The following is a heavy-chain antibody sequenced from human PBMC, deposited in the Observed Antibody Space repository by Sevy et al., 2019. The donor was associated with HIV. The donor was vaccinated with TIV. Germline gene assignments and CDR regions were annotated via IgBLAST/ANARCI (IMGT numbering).Heavy chain of an antibody. Sequence: GGSLRLSCAASGLRFSESAIHWVRHTSGKGLEWVGRIRSKDATYATAYAASVIGRFTLSRDDSKNMAFLQMNSLKTEDTAIYYCARRDDFFSQSEEHSFHFWGQGTMVTVSS. CDR3: ARRDDFFSQSEEHSFHF. J-gene: IGHJ3*01. CDR2: IRSKDATYAT. D-gene: IGHD3-3*01. CDR1: GLRFSESA. V-gene: IGHV3-73*01.